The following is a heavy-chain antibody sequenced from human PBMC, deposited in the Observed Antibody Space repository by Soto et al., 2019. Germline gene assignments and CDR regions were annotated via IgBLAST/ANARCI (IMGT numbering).Heavy chain of an antibody. V-gene: IGHV1-69*13. CDR1: GGTFSSYA. J-gene: IGHJ5*02. D-gene: IGHD3-10*01. CDR2: IIPIFGTA. Sequence: ASVKVSCKASGGTFSSYAISWVRQAPGQGLEWMGGIIPIFGTANYAQKFQGRVTITADESTSTAYMELSSLRSEDTAVYYCARDRTYYFGSGSPAYNWFDPWGQGTLVTGSS. CDR3: ARDRTYYFGSGSPAYNWFDP.